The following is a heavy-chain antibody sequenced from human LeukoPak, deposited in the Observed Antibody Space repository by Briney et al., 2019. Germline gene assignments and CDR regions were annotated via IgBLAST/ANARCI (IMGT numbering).Heavy chain of an antibody. CDR1: GGTFSSYA. J-gene: IGHJ3*02. D-gene: IGHD6-13*01. CDR2: IIPIFGTA. Sequence: GASVKVSCKASGGTFSSYAISWVRQAPGQGLEWMGGIIPIFGTANYAQKFQGRVTITADKSTSTAYMELSSLRSEDTAVYYCARKIAAAGTGHDAFDIWGQGTMVAVSS. V-gene: IGHV1-69*06. CDR3: ARKIAAAGTGHDAFDI.